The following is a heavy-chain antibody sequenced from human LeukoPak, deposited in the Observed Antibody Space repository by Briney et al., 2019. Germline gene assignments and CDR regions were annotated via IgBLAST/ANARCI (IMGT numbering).Heavy chain of an antibody. CDR2: ISGSGTI. J-gene: IGHJ5*02. Sequence: SETLSLTCTVSGGSINSYWSWIRQPAGKGLEWIGRISGSGTITYNPALQSRLSISIDSSKNQFSLKLMSVTAADTAVYYCARDSGTTGEVKFDPWGQGTLVTVSS. V-gene: IGHV4-4*07. D-gene: IGHD3-10*01. CDR1: GGSINSY. CDR3: ARDSGTTGEVKFDP.